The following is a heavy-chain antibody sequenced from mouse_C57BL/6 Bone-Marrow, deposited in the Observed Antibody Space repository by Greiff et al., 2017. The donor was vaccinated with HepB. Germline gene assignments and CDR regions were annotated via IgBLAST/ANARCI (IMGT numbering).Heavy chain of an antibody. CDR1: GYTFTSYW. Sequence: QVQLQQPGAELVRPGSSVKLSCKASGYTFTSYWMHWVKQRPIQGLEWIGNIDPSDSETHYNQKFKDKATLTVDKSSSTSYMQLSSLTSEDSAVYYCERQRFYYDSSYWYFDVGGRGHTVTVSS. D-gene: IGHD1-1*01. CDR3: ERQRFYYDSSYWYFDV. CDR2: IDPSDSET. V-gene: IGHV1-52*01. J-gene: IGHJ1*03.